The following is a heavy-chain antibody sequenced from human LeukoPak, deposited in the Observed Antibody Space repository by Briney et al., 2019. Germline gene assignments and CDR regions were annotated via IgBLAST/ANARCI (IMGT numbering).Heavy chain of an antibody. J-gene: IGHJ5*02. V-gene: IGHV4-34*01. D-gene: IGHD3-22*01. CDR2: ITHSGST. CDR1: GGSFSGYY. CDR3: ARGPRHSMIVVDLRPANWYDP. Sequence: SETLSLTCAVYGGSFSGYYWSWIRQPPGKGLEWIGEITHSGSTNYNPSLKSRVTISVDTSKNQFSLKRSSVTAADTAVYYCARGPRHSMIVVDLRPANWYDPWGQGTLVTVSS.